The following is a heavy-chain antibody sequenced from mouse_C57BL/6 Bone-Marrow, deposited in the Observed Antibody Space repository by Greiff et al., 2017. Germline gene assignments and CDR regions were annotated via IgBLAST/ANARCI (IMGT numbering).Heavy chain of an antibody. Sequence: EVQLQQSGPELVKPGASVKISCKASGYTFTDYYMNWVKQSHGQSLEWIGDINPNNGGTSYNQKFKGKATLTVDKSSSTAYMELRSLTSEDSAVYYCARGGDGYWWYFDVWGTGTTVTVSS. J-gene: IGHJ1*03. CDR1: GYTFTDYY. V-gene: IGHV1-26*01. CDR2: INPNNGGT. D-gene: IGHD2-3*01. CDR3: ARGGDGYWWYFDV.